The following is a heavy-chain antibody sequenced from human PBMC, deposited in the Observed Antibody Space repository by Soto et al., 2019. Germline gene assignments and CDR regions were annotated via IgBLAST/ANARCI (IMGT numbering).Heavy chain of an antibody. CDR1: GFTFSSYA. V-gene: IGHV3-30-3*01. Sequence: PGGSLRLSCAASGFTFSSYAMHWVRQAPGKGLEWVAVISYDGSNKYYADSVKGRFTISRDNSKNTLYLQMNSLRAEDTAVYYCARGIPRQGGYSSSWLTDTDYSGPLVWWGQGTLVTVSS. CDR2: ISYDGSNK. J-gene: IGHJ4*02. CDR3: ARGIPRQGGYSSSWLTDTDYSGPLVW. D-gene: IGHD6-13*01.